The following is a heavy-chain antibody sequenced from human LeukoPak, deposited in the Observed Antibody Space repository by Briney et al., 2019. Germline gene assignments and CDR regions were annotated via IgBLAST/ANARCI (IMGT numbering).Heavy chain of an antibody. D-gene: IGHD1-1*01. Sequence: PGGSLRLSCAASGFTFSSYEMNWVRQAPGKGLEWGSFITSDGTTRFYADSVKGRFTISRDNAKNSLYLQMNSLRAEDTAVYYCARSTTTSLFDYWGQGTLVAVSS. V-gene: IGHV3-48*03. CDR1: GFTFSSYE. CDR2: ITSDGTTR. CDR3: ARSTTTSLFDY. J-gene: IGHJ4*02.